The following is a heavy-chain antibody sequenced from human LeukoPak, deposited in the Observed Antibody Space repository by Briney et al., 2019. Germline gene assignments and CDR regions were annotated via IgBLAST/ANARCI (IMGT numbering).Heavy chain of an antibody. D-gene: IGHD2-21*01. CDR2: IWYDGHNN. V-gene: IGHV3-33*08. CDR3: AREWGLIAVAGGPGY. CDR1: GFTFSSYA. Sequence: GRSLRLSCAASGFTFSSYAMHWVRQAPGKGLEWVAVIWYDGHNNYYADSVKGRFTISRDNSKNTLFLEMNDLKAEDTAVYYCAREWGLIAVAGGPGYWGQGTLVTVSS. J-gene: IGHJ4*02.